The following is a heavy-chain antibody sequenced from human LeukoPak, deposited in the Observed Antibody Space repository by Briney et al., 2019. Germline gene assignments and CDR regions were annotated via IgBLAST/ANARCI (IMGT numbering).Heavy chain of an antibody. CDR2: INPKSGDT. V-gene: IGHV1-2*02. CDR1: GYRFSDNY. Sequence: ASVKVSCKASGYRFSDNYVHWVRQAPGQGLEHMGWINPKSGDTHFSQRFKGRVTMTTDTSINTAYMEMRKLRSDDTAVYYCARGKDDSTGHYDAFDIRGHGTMVTVSS. D-gene: IGHD3-22*01. J-gene: IGHJ3*02. CDR3: ARGKDDSTGHYDAFDI.